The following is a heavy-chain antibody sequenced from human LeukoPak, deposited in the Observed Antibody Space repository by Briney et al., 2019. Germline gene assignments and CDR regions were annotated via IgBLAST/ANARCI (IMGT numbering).Heavy chain of an antibody. CDR3: ANVDILTGYYPDY. CDR2: ISSSSSYI. J-gene: IGHJ4*02. Sequence: GGSLRLSCAASGFTFSSYSMNWVRQAPGKGLEWVSSISSSSSYIYYADSVKGRFTISRDNSKNTLYLQMNSLRAEDTAVYYCANVDILTGYYPDYWGQGTLVTVSS. V-gene: IGHV3-21*04. CDR1: GFTFSSYS. D-gene: IGHD3-9*01.